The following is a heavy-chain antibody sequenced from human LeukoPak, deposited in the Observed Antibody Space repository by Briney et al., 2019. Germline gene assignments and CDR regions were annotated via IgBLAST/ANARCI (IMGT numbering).Heavy chain of an antibody. CDR3: AAEPYYYDSSGYYNDY. D-gene: IGHD3-22*01. CDR1: GYTFTGYY. V-gene: IGHV1-2*02. J-gene: IGHJ4*02. Sequence: ASVKVSCKASGYTFTGYYMHWVRQAPGQGLEWMGWINPNSGGTNYAKKFQGRVTMTRDTSIRTAYMELSRLRSDDTAVYYCAAEPYYYDSSGYYNDYWGQGTLVTVSS. CDR2: INPNSGGT.